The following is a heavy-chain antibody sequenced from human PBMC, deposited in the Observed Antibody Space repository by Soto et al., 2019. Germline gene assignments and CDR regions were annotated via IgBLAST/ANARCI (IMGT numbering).Heavy chain of an antibody. CDR1: GGTFSSYA. D-gene: IGHD6-13*01. CDR3: ARSTAAAGYYYYYYGMDV. V-gene: IGHV1-69*06. CDR2: IIPIFGTA. J-gene: IGHJ6*02. Sequence: QVQLVQSGAEVKKPGSSVKVACKASGGTFSSYAISWVRQAPGQGLEWMGGIIPIFGTANYAQKFQGRVTITADKSPSTAYMELSSLRSEDTAVYYCARSTAAAGYYYYYYGMDVWGQGTTVTVSS.